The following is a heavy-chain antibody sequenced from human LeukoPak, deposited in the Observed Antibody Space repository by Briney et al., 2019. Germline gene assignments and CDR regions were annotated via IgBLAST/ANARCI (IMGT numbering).Heavy chain of an antibody. CDR2: IKQDGGEK. V-gene: IGHV3-7*01. D-gene: IGHD6-13*01. J-gene: IGHJ5*02. CDR1: GFTFSNYW. CDR3: AREWAAAGFDP. Sequence: GGSLRLSCAAPGFTFSNYWMNWVRQAPGKGLEWVANIKQDGGEKSYVDSVKGRFTISRDNAKNSLHLQMNSLRAEDTAVYYCAREWAAAGFDPWGQGTLVTVSS.